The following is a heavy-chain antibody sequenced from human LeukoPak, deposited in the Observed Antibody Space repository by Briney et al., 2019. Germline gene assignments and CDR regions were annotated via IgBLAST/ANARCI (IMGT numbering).Heavy chain of an antibody. D-gene: IGHD2-15*01. CDR3: ARDQEEYCSGGSCYWYYFDY. CDR2: IYTGGHT. Sequence: GLSLRLSCSAAGFTFTNYDMHWVRQEKRKGLEWLSRIYTGGHTYNAPSVKGQFTISRDNAKTSLYLKMNSLRAEDTAVYYCARDQEEYCSGGSCYWYYFDYWGQGTLVTVSS. V-gene: IGHV3-13*01. CDR1: GFTFTNYD. J-gene: IGHJ4*02.